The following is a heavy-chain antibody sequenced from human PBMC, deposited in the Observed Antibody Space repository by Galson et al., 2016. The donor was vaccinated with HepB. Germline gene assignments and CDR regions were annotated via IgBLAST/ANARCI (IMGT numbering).Heavy chain of an antibody. J-gene: IGHJ3*02. D-gene: IGHD4-23*01. CDR1: RFTFSSYS. CDR3: AKDAATAVKEAFDI. V-gene: IGHV3-33*06. Sequence: SLRLSCAASRFTFSSYSMHWVRQAPGKGLEWVAVIWYDGSNKYYAESVKGRFTISRDNSRDTLYLEMNSLGAEDTALYYCAKDAATAVKEAFDIWGQGTMVTVSS. CDR2: IWYDGSNK.